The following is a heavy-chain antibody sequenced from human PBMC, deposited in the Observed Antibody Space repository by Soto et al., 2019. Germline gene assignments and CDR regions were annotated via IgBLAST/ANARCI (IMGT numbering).Heavy chain of an antibody. J-gene: IGHJ6*03. CDR2: IIPKLGIT. V-gene: IGHV1-69*02. CDR3: ARVEGTRTTNFYHYMDV. CDR1: VGTFSDYN. Sequence: VQLVQSGAEVKRPGSSVKVSCKAPVGTFSDYNIAWVRQARGQGLEWMGRIIPKLGITNYAHKFQDRVRTTADKATSTAYMELTSLRYEDTAVYFCARVEGTRTTNFYHYMDVWGEGTSVTVS. D-gene: IGHD2-8*01.